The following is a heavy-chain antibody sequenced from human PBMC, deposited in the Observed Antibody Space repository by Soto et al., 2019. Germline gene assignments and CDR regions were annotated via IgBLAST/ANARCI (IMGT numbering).Heavy chain of an antibody. CDR2: ISYDGSNK. J-gene: IGHJ4*02. Sequence: QVQLVESGGGVVQPGRSLRLSCAASGFTFSSYGMHWVRQAPGKGLEWVAVISYDGSNKYYADSVKGRFTISRDNSKNPLYLQSNSLRAEDTSVYYCAKLGVDRSGYFYFWGQGTLVTVSS. D-gene: IGHD3-3*01. V-gene: IGHV3-30*18. CDR1: GFTFSSYG. CDR3: AKLGVDRSGYFYF.